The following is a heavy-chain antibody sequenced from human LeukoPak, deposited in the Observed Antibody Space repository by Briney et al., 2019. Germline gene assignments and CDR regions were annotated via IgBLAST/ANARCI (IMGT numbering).Heavy chain of an antibody. CDR2: INGDGTTT. J-gene: IGHJ6*02. D-gene: IGHD1-26*01. Sequence: PGGSLRLSCAASGFTFSSYWTHWVRQAPGKGLVWVSRINGDGTTTDYADSVKGRFTISRDNAKNTVHLQMNSLRAEDTAVYYCARRGIGYGMDVWGQGTTVTVSS. V-gene: IGHV3-74*01. CDR3: ARRGIGYGMDV. CDR1: GFTFSSYW.